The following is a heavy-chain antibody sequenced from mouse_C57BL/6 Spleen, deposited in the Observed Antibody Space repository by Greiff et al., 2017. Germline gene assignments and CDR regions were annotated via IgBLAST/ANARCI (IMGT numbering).Heavy chain of an antibody. CDR3: TNYYGSLDYFDY. CDR2: IDPETGGT. J-gene: IGHJ2*01. Sequence: QVQLQQSGAELVRPGASVTLSCKASGYTFTDYEMHWVKQTPVHGLEWIGAIDPETGGTAYNQKFKGKAILTADKSSSTAYMELRSLTSEDSAVYYCTNYYGSLDYFDYWGQGTTLTVSS. CDR1: GYTFTDYE. V-gene: IGHV1-15*01. D-gene: IGHD1-1*01.